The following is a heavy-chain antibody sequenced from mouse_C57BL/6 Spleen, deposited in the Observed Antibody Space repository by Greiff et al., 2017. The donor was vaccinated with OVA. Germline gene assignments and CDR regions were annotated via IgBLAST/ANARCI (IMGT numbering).Heavy chain of an antibody. J-gene: IGHJ3*01. V-gene: IGHV5-17*01. CDR2: ISSGSSTI. D-gene: IGHD2-4*01. CDR3: ARPLYYDYDWFAC. Sequence: EVKVEESGGGLVKPGGSLKLSCAASGFTFSDYGMHWVRQAPEKGLEWVAYISSGSSTIYYADTVKGRFTISRDNAKNTLFLQMTSLRSEDTAMYYCARPLYYDYDWFACWGQGTLVTVSA. CDR1: GFTFSDYG.